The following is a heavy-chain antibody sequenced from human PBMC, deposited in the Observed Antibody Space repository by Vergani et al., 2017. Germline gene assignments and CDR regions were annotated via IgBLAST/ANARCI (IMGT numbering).Heavy chain of an antibody. Sequence: QVQLVQSGAEVKKPGASVKVSCKASGGTFSSYAISWVRQAPGQGLEWMGRIIPILGIANYAQKFQGRVTITADESTSTAYMELSSLRSEDTAVYYCARAGAGTLDYYYYYYMDVWGKGTTVTVSS. D-gene: IGHD6-19*01. CDR2: IIPILGIA. V-gene: IGHV1-69*04. CDR3: ARAGAGTLDYYYYYYMDV. J-gene: IGHJ6*03. CDR1: GGTFSSYA.